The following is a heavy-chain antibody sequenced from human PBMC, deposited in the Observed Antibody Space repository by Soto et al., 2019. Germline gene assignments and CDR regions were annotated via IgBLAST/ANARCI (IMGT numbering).Heavy chain of an antibody. CDR1: GFTFSSYW. Sequence: EVQLVESGGGLVQPGGSLRLSCAASGFTFSSYWMSWVRQAPGKGLEWVANIKQDGSEKYYVDSVKGRFTISRDNAKNSLYLQMNTLRAEDTGVYYCATDMVYTVGAFDIWGQGTMVTVSS. CDR2: IKQDGSEK. D-gene: IGHD2-8*01. J-gene: IGHJ3*02. CDR3: ATDMVYTVGAFDI. V-gene: IGHV3-7*01.